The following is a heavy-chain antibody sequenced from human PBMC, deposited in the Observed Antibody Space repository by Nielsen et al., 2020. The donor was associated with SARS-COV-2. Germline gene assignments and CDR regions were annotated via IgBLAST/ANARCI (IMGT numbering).Heavy chain of an antibody. CDR2: IWYDGSNK. J-gene: IGHJ4*02. CDR1: GFTFSSYG. V-gene: IGHV3-33*01. CDR3: ARDLRFGEEQHDY. D-gene: IGHD3-10*01. Sequence: GESLRISCAASGFTFSSYGMHWVRQAPGKGLEWVAVIWYDGSNKYYADSVKGRFTISRDNSKNTLYLQMNSLRAEDTAAYYCARDLRFGEEQHDYWGQGTLVTVSS.